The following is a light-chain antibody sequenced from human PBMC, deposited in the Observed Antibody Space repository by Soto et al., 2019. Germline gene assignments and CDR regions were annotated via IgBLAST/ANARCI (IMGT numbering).Light chain of an antibody. V-gene: IGKV2-30*01. CDR1: QSVVYSDGNAY. J-gene: IGKJ2*01. CDR2: KVS. Sequence: DVVMTQSPLSLPVTLGQPASISCRSSQSVVYSDGNAYLDWFHQRPGQSPRRLLYKVSYRDSGGHARGSGSRSGTYFTMKISRGEADDAGVYSCVQGNHCPPYTFGQGTKLEIK. CDR3: VQGNHCPPYT.